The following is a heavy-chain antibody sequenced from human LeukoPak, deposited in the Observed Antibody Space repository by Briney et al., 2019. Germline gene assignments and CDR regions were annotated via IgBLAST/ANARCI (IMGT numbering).Heavy chain of an antibody. CDR2: INSDASVT. J-gene: IGHJ4*02. V-gene: IGHV3-74*01. Sequence: GSLSLSCAASGFTFSNYWMHWVRQTPGKGLVWVSRINSDASVTTYADSVKGRFTISRDNAKNTLYLQMNSLRAEGTAVYYCARVTAVAGTSVGVDAWGQGILVTVSS. D-gene: IGHD6-19*01. CDR1: GFTFSNYW. CDR3: ARVTAVAGTSVGVDA.